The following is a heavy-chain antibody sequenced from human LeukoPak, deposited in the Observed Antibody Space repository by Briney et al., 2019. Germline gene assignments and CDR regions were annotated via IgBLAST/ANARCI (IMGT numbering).Heavy chain of an antibody. V-gene: IGHV1-18*01. Sequence: ASVKVSCKASGYTFTSYGISWVRQAPGQGPEWMGWISAYNGNTNYAQKLQGRVTMTTDTSTSTAYMELRSLRSDDTAVYFCAKRGVVIRVILVGFHNEAYYFDSWGQGALVTVSS. CDR1: GYTFTSYG. D-gene: IGHD3-22*01. CDR2: ISAYNGNT. CDR3: AKRGVVIRVILVGFHNEAYYFDS. J-gene: IGHJ4*02.